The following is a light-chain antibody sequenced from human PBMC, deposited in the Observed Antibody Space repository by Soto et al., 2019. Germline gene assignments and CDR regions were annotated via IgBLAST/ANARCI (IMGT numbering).Light chain of an antibody. CDR2: GAS. CDR1: QSISTS. J-gene: IGKJ1*01. CDR3: QQYNGWPWT. V-gene: IGKV3-15*01. Sequence: EIVMTQSPATLSVSPGERITLSCRASQSISTSLAWYQQKPGQAPRLLMYGASTRATNIPARFSGSGSGTEFTLTITGLQSEDFAVYYCQQYNGWPWTFGLGTKVDI.